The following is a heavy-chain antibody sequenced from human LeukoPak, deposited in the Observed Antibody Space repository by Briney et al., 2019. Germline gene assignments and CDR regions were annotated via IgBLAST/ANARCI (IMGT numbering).Heavy chain of an antibody. J-gene: IGHJ4*02. CDR2: ISGSGGST. Sequence: GGSLRLSCEASGFPFSSYAMNWVRQAPGKGLEWVSTISGSGGSTYYADSVKGRFTISRDKSKNTVHLQMNSLRAEDTAVYYCAKERGYGYNDIGYWGQGTLVIASS. V-gene: IGHV3-23*01. CDR1: GFPFSSYA. CDR3: AKERGYGYNDIGY. D-gene: IGHD5-24*01.